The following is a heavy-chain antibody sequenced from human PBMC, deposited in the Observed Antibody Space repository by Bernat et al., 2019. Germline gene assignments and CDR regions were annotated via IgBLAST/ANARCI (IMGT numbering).Heavy chain of an antibody. V-gene: IGHV3-43*01. CDR3: AKEVAARIYYYYYLDV. D-gene: IGHD6-6*01. CDR2: ISWDGGST. CDR1: GFTFDDYT. Sequence: EVQLVESGGVVVQPGGSLRLSCAASGFTFDDYTMHWVRQAPGKGLEWVSLISWDGGSTYYADSVKGRFTISRDNSKNSLYLQMNSLRTEDTALYYWAKEVAARIYYYYYLDVWGKGTTVTVSS. J-gene: IGHJ6*03.